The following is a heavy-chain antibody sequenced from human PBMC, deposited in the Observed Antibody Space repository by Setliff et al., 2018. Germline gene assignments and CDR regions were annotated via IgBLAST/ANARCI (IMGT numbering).Heavy chain of an antibody. Sequence: SETLSLTCTVSGGSISSSSYYWGWIRQPPGQGLEWIGSIYYSGSTYYNPSLKSRVTISVDTSKNQFSLKLSSVTAADTAVYYCARAAFFGVVVIMDYFDYWGQGTLVTVSS. CDR1: GGSISSSSYY. CDR3: ARAAFFGVVVIMDYFDY. CDR2: IYYSGST. V-gene: IGHV4-39*07. D-gene: IGHD3-22*01. J-gene: IGHJ4*02.